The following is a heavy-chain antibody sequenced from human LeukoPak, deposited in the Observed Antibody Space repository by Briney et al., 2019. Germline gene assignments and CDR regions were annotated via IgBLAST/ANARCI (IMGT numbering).Heavy chain of an antibody. D-gene: IGHD3-10*01. Sequence: GGSLRLSCAASGFTFSSYSMNWVRQAPGKGLEWVSSISSSSSYIYYADSVKGRFTISRGNAKNSLYLQMNSLRAEDTAVYYCARSGGGSGSYSYYFDYWGQGTLVTVSS. J-gene: IGHJ4*02. CDR2: ISSSSSYI. CDR1: GFTFSSYS. CDR3: ARSGGGSGSYSYYFDY. V-gene: IGHV3-21*01.